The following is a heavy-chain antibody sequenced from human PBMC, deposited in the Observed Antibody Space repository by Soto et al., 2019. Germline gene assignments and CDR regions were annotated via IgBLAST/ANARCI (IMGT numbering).Heavy chain of an antibody. J-gene: IGHJ6*02. CDR2: ISGSGGST. CDR3: ARDHLLAMVRGVWRGYYYYGMDV. D-gene: IGHD3-10*01. V-gene: IGHV3-23*01. CDR1: GFTFSSYA. Sequence: EVQLLESGGGLVQPGGSLRLSCAASGFTFSSYAMSWVRQAPGKGLEWVSAISGSGGSTYYADSVKGRFTISRDNSKNTLYLQMNRLRAEDTAVYYCARDHLLAMVRGVWRGYYYYGMDVWGQGTTVTVSS.